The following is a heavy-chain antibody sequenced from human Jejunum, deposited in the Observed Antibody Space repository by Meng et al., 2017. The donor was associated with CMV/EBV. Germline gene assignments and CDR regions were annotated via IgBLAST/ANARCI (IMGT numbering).Heavy chain of an antibody. CDR3: ARDLNPYAS. CDR2: ISSSSSYI. CDR1: GFTFSSYS. D-gene: IGHD2-2*01. J-gene: IGHJ4*02. Sequence: EVQLVESGGXLVKLGGXLRLSCAASGFTFSSYSMNWVRQAPGKGLEWVSSISSSSSYIYYADSVKGRFTISRDNAKNSLYLQMNSLRAEDTAVYYCARDLNPYASWGQGTLVTVSS. V-gene: IGHV3-21*01.